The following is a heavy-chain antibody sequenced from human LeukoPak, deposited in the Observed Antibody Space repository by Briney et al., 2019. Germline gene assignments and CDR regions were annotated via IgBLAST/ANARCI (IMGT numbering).Heavy chain of an antibody. J-gene: IGHJ4*02. V-gene: IGHV3-73*01. CDR2: IRSKANSYAT. CDR1: GFTFSGSA. D-gene: IGHD6-13*01. Sequence: GGSLKLSCAASGFTFSGSAMHWVRQASGKGLDWVGRIRSKANSYATAYAASVKGRFTISRDDSKNTAYLQMNSLRTEDTAVYYCTRLTYSSSSDYWGQGTLVTVSS. CDR3: TRLTYSSSSDY.